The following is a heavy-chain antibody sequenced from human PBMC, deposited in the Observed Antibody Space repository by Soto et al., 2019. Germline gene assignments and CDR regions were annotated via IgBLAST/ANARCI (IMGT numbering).Heavy chain of an antibody. CDR2: IYYSGST. V-gene: IGHV4-31*03. Sequence: TLSLTGTVSVGSIRSGGYYWSWMRQHPGKGLEWIGYIYYSGSTYYNPSLKSRVTISVDTSKNQFSLKLSSVTAADTAVYYCARGVVVVAATYYYYYGMDVWGQGTTVTVSS. J-gene: IGHJ6*02. CDR1: VGSIRSGGYY. CDR3: ARGVVVVAATYYYYYGMDV. D-gene: IGHD2-15*01.